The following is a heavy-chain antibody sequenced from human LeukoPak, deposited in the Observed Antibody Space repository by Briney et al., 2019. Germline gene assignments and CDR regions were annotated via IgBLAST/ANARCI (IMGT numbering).Heavy chain of an antibody. CDR1: GFTFGDYA. Sequence: GGSLRLSCAASGFTFGDYAVHWVRQAPGKGLQWISSINWVGDTTSYADSVKGRFTISRDNTKSSLYLQMHSLRSGDTALYYCAKDRQYGDYGGGDFFDSWGQGTLVTVSS. V-gene: IGHV3-43D*03. D-gene: IGHD4-17*01. J-gene: IGHJ4*02. CDR2: INWVGDTT. CDR3: AKDRQYGDYGGGDFFDS.